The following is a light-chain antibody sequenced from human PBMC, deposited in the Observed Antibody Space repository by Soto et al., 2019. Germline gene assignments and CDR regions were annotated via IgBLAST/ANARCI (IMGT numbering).Light chain of an antibody. CDR1: QSVSSSY. J-gene: IGKJ2*01. Sequence: EIVLTQSPGTLSLSPGERATLSCRASQSVSSSYVDWYQQKPGQAPRLLIYGASRTSTDIPDMFSGSGSVTDFTLSISGLEPEDVAVYYCQRYGCCPLYAFGQGTKLEIK. CDR2: GAS. CDR3: QRYGCCPLYA. V-gene: IGKV3-20*01.